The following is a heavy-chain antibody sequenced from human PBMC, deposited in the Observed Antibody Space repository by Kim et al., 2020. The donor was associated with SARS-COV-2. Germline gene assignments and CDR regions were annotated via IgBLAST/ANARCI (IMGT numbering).Heavy chain of an antibody. CDR1: GGSISSYY. J-gene: IGHJ3*02. D-gene: IGHD3-3*01. CDR2: IYYSGST. CDR3: ARHITIFGVVIIPAFDI. Sequence: SETLSLTCTVSGGSISSYYWSWIRQPPGKGLEWIGYIYYSGSTNYNPSLKSRDTISVDTSKNQFSLKLSSVTAADTAVYYCARHITIFGVVIIPAFDIWGQGTMVTVSS. V-gene: IGHV4-59*08.